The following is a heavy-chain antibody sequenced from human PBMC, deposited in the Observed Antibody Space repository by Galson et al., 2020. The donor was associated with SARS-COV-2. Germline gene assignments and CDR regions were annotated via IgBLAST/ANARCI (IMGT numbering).Heavy chain of an antibody. CDR2: ISSDGSNS. D-gene: IGHD1-26*01. CDR1: GFTFSNYV. CDR3: ARGGEWELPYYFDY. Sequence: GGSLRLSCAASGFTFSNYVMHWVRQAPGKGPEWVAVISSDGSNSFYADSLKGRFTIPRDNSKSTLYLQMNSLRAEDTAVYYCARGGEWELPYYFDYWGQGTLVTVSS. V-gene: IGHV3-30*04. J-gene: IGHJ4*02.